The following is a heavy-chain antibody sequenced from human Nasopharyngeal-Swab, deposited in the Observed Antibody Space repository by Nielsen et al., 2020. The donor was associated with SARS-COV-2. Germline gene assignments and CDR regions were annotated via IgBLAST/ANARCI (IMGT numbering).Heavy chain of an antibody. V-gene: IGHV4-34*01. D-gene: IGHD6-13*01. CDR3: ASPQYSSSYHEGV. J-gene: IGHJ6*04. CDR1: GGSFNGYY. CDR2: INHSGST. Sequence: SETLSLTCAVYGGSFNGYYWSWIRQPPGKGLEWIGEINHSGSTNYNPSLKSRVTISVDTSKNQFSLKLSSVTAADTAVYYCASPQYSSSYHEGVWGKGTTVTVSS.